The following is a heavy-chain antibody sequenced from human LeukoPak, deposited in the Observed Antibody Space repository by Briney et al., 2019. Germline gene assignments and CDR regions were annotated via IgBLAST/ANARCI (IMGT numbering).Heavy chain of an antibody. CDR3: ARVYSNSFNYYMDV. CDR2: IIPIFGTA. CDR1: GGTFSSYA. V-gene: IGHV1-69*05. J-gene: IGHJ6*03. D-gene: IGHD4-11*01. Sequence: PVKVSCKASGGTFSSYAISWMRQAPGQGLEWMGGIIPIFGTANYAQKFQGRVTITTDESTSTAYMELSSLRSEDTAVYYCARVYSNSFNYYMDVWGKGTTVTVSS.